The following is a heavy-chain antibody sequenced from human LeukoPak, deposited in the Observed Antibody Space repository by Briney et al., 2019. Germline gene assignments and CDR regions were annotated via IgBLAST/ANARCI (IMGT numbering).Heavy chain of an antibody. V-gene: IGHV4-30-2*01. J-gene: IGHJ3*02. CDR3: ARTAVVTPYPNNAFDI. Sequence: SETLSLTCAVSGGSISSGGYSWSWIRQPPGKGLEWIGYIYHSGRTYYNPSLKSRVTISVDRSKNQFSLKLSSVTAADTAVYYCARTAVVTPYPNNAFDIWGQGTMVTVSS. D-gene: IGHD5-18*01. CDR2: IYHSGRT. CDR1: GGSISSGGYS.